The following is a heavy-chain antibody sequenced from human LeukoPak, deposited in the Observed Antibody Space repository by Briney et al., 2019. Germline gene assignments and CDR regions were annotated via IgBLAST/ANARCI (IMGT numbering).Heavy chain of an antibody. CDR1: GYTFTSYD. J-gene: IGHJ5*02. CDR3: ARDVPHLS. V-gene: IGHV1-69*13. CDR2: IIPIFGTA. Sequence: ASVKVSCKASGYTFTSYDINWVRQATGQGLEWMGGIIPIFGTANYAQKFQGRVTITADESTSTAYMELSSLRSEDTAVYYCARDVPHLSWGQGTLVTVSS.